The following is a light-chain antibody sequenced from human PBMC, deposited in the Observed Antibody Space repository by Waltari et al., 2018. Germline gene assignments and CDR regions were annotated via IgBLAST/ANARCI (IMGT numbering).Light chain of an antibody. CDR3: ASYIPGSTLV. Sequence: QSALTQPASVSGSPGQSITISCTGSSSDVGRYNYVSWYQQFPDRAPKLMIYDVTNRPSGVASLFSGSKSANTASLTIAGLQPEDEADYYCASYIPGSTLVFGGGTKLTVL. CDR1: SSDVGRYNY. J-gene: IGLJ3*02. CDR2: DVT. V-gene: IGLV2-14*01.